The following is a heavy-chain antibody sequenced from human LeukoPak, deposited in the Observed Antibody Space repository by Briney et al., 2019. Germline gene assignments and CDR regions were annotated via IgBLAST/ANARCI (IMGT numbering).Heavy chain of an antibody. Sequence: GASVKVSYKASGYTFTSYGISWVRQAPGQGLEWMGWISAYNGNTNYAQKLQGRVTMTTDTSTSTAYVELRSLRSDDTAVYYCARGYCSSTSRYTGSYDWFDPWGQGTLVTVSS. CDR1: GYTFTSYG. CDR2: ISAYNGNT. D-gene: IGHD2-2*02. J-gene: IGHJ5*02. CDR3: ARGYCSSTSRYTGSYDWFDP. V-gene: IGHV1-18*01.